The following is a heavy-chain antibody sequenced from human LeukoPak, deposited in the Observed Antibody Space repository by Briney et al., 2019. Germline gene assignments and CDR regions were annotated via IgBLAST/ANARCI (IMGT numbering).Heavy chain of an antibody. J-gene: IGHJ4*02. V-gene: IGHV3-74*01. CDR3: ARDKIVGPTTLDY. CDR1: GFTFSNYM. D-gene: IGHD1-26*01. CDR2: IKSDGITI. Sequence: GGSLRLSCAASGFTFSNYMMHWVRQAPGKGLVWVSRIKSDGITITYADSVKGRFTISRDNAKNTLYLQMNSLRADDTAIYYCARDKIVGPTTLDYWGQGTLVTVSS.